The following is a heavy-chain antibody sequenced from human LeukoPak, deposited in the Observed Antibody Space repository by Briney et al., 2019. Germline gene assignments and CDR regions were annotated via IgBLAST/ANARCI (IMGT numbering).Heavy chain of an antibody. Sequence: GGSLRLSCAASGFTFSSYWMHWVRQAPGKGLVWVSRINSDGSSTSYADSVKGRFTISRDNAKYTLYLQMDSLRAEDTAVYYCARDGYDILTGYVRGVFDYWGQGTLVTVSS. D-gene: IGHD3-9*01. V-gene: IGHV3-74*01. J-gene: IGHJ4*02. CDR2: INSDGSST. CDR1: GFTFSSYW. CDR3: ARDGYDILTGYVRGVFDY.